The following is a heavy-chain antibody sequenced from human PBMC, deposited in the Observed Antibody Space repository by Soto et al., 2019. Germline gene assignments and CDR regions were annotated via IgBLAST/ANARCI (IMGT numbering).Heavy chain of an antibody. CDR1: GFTFSNFG. D-gene: IGHD6-6*01. CDR3: ARDRYTTSSYGMDV. Sequence: GGSLRLSCAASGFTFSNFGMHWDRQAPGKGLEWVAVIWFDGGDKHYVDSVEGRFTISRDNSKNTVYLQMNSLRPEDTAVYYCARDRYTTSSYGMDVWGQGTTVTVSS. V-gene: IGHV3-33*01. J-gene: IGHJ6*02. CDR2: IWFDGGDK.